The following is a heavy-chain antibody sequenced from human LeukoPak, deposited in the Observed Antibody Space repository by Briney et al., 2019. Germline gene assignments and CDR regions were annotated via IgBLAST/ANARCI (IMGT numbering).Heavy chain of an antibody. CDR2: INPSGGST. Sequence: ASVKVSCKASGYTFTSYYMHWVRQAPGQGLEWMGIINPSGGSTSYAQKFQGRVTMTRDTSTSTVYMELSSLRSEDTAVYYCARGGTIFGVVIQQPLDYWGQGTLVTVSS. J-gene: IGHJ4*02. CDR3: ARGGTIFGVVIQQPLDY. V-gene: IGHV1-46*01. D-gene: IGHD3-3*01. CDR1: GYTFTSYY.